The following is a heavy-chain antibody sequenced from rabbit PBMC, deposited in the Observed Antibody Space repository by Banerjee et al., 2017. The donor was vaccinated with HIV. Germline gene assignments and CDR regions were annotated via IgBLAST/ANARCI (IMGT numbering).Heavy chain of an antibody. CDR2: IYTGSGNT. D-gene: IGHD8-1*01. J-gene: IGHJ3*01. V-gene: IGHV1S40*01. CDR1: GFSFSSSYY. CDR3: ARDLGGSSDF. Sequence: QSLEESGGDLVQPEGSLTLTCTASGFSFSSSYYMCWVSQAPGKGLEWIGDIYTGSGNTYYASWVNGRFTISSDNAQNTVDLQMNSLTAADTATYFCARDLGGSSDFWGQGTLVTVS.